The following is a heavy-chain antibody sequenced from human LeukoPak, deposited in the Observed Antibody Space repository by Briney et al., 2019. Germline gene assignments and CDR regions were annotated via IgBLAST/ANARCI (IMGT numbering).Heavy chain of an antibody. J-gene: IGHJ3*02. Sequence: PGGSLRLSCVASGFTFGSYWMTWVRQAPGKGLEWVANIKQDGSEKSYVDSVKGRFAISRDNAKNSLYLQIDSLRAEDTAVYYCARGTGAFDIWGQGTMVTVSS. CDR3: ARGTGAFDI. V-gene: IGHV3-7*01. CDR2: IKQDGSEK. CDR1: GFTFGSYW.